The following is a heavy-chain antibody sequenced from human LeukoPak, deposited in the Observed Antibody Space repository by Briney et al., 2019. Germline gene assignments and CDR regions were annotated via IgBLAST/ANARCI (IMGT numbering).Heavy chain of an antibody. V-gene: IGHV4-59*01. CDR1: GGSISSYY. CDR3: ARGIAARPGSIPGGELRY. J-gene: IGHJ4*02. D-gene: IGHD6-6*01. CDR2: IYYSGST. Sequence: SETLSLTCTVSGGSISSYYWSWIRQPPGKGLEWIGYIYYSGSTNYNPSLKSRVTISVDTSKNQFSLKLSSVTAADTAVYYCARGIAARPGSIPGGELRYWGQGTLVTVSS.